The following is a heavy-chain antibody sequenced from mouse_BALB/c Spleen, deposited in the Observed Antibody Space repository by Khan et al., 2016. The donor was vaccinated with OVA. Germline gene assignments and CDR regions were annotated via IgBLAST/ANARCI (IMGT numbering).Heavy chain of an antibody. V-gene: IGHV1-77*01. CDR2: ISPGSGDT. Sequence: VQLQESGAELARPGASVKLSCKASGYTFTDYYINWVKQRTGQGLEWIGEISPGSGDTYYNERFKGKATLTADKSSSPAYRQGSSLTAEAAAVYFCARRNYFGYTFAYWGQGTLVTVSA. CDR3: ARRNYFGYTFAY. J-gene: IGHJ3*01. D-gene: IGHD1-2*01. CDR1: GYTFTDYY.